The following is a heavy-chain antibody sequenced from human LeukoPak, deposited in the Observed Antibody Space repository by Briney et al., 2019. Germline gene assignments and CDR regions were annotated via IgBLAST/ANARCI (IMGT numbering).Heavy chain of an antibody. D-gene: IGHD3-22*01. CDR1: GFTFSSYW. J-gene: IGHJ4*02. CDR2: IKQDGSEK. V-gene: IGHV3-7*01. Sequence: GGSLRLSCAASGFTFSSYWMSWVRQAPVKGLEWVVNIKQDGSEKYYVDSVKGRFTISRDNAKNSLYLQMNSLRAEDTAVYYCARSRGHYYDSSGYYCYFDYWGQGTLVTVSS. CDR3: ARSRGHYYDSSGYYCYFDY.